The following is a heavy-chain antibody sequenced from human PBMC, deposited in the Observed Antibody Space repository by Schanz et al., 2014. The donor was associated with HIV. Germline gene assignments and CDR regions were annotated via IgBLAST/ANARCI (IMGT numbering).Heavy chain of an antibody. J-gene: IGHJ4*02. Sequence: QVQLGQSGAEVKKPGASVKVSCKASGDTFTGDFMHWVRQAPGQGLEWMGWINPSSGGTNYAQKFQGRVTMTRDTSISTAYMELRRLRSDDTAVYYCARDQNVISMVRGVMGGVDYWGQGTLVTVS. CDR1: GDTFTGDF. V-gene: IGHV1-2*02. D-gene: IGHD3-10*01. CDR3: ARDQNVISMVRGVMGGVDY. CDR2: INPSSGGT.